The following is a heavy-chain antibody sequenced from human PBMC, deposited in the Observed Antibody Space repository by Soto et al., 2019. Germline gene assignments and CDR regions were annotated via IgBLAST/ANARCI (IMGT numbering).Heavy chain of an antibody. CDR2: VTITGGSA. D-gene: IGHD6-19*01. CDR1: PFIFNTYG. V-gene: IGHV3-23*01. J-gene: IGHJ5*02. Sequence: GGSLRLSCAVSPFIFNTYGVSWVRQAPRKKLEWVSTVTITGGSAYYADSVKGRFTISRDRSNYTVSLLLNSLRAEDTAIYYCAKQSSPEGWFDPWGQGTLVTVSS. CDR3: AKQSSPEGWFDP.